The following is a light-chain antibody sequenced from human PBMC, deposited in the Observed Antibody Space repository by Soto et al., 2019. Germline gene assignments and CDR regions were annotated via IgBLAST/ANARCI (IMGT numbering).Light chain of an antibody. CDR1: SSNIGAGYD. Sequence: QSVLTQPPSVSGAPGQRVTISCTGSSSNIGAGYDVHWYQQLPGTAPKLLIYGNSNRPSGVPDRFSGSKSGTSASLAITGLQAEDEADYYCSSYTSNNTGVFGGGTKLTVL. J-gene: IGLJ2*01. CDR2: GNS. CDR3: SSYTSNNTGV. V-gene: IGLV1-40*01.